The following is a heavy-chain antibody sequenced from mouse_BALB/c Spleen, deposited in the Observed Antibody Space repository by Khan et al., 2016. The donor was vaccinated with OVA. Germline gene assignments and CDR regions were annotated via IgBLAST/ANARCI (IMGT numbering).Heavy chain of an antibody. CDR3: AREELRGVALDY. D-gene: IGHD2-4*01. CDR1: GYTFTAYD. V-gene: IGHV1S56*01. CDR2: IYPGDGST. J-gene: IGHJ4*01. Sequence: QIQVVQAGPELVKPGASVKISCKASGYTFTAYDINWVRQRPGQGLEWIGWIYPGDGSTAYNENFKERVTLTAATSSNTSYMHLSSLTSEKSAVYFCAREELRGVALDYWGQGTSVSVSS.